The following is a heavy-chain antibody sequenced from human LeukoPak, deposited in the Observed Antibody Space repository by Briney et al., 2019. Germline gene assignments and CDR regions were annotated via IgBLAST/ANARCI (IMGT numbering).Heavy chain of an antibody. D-gene: IGHD3-22*01. Sequence: GGSLRLSCAASGFTFNNYAMSWVRQAPGKGLEWVSSISSSSSYIYYADSVKGRFTISRDNAKNSLYLQMNSLRAEDTAVYYCAREDYDSSGYFDYWGQGTLVTVSS. V-gene: IGHV3-21*01. CDR2: ISSSSSYI. J-gene: IGHJ4*02. CDR3: AREDYDSSGYFDY. CDR1: GFTFNNYA.